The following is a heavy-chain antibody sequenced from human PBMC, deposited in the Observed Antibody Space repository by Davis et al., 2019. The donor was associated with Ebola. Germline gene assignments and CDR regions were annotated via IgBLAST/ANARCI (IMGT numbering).Heavy chain of an antibody. D-gene: IGHD2-15*01. Sequence: SVKVSCKASGGTFSSYAISWVRQAPGQGLEWMGGIIPIFGTANYAQKFQGRVTITADESTSTAYMELSSLRSEDTAVYYCAREKIVVVVAAYTRLDGMDVWGQGTTVTVSS. CDR2: IIPIFGTA. CDR3: AREKIVVVVAAYTRLDGMDV. J-gene: IGHJ6*02. CDR1: GGTFSSYA. V-gene: IGHV1-69*13.